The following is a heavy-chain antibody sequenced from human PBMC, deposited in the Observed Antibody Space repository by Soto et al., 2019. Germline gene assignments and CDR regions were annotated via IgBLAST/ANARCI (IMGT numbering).Heavy chain of an antibody. CDR3: AKDSNSPRDQFHS. D-gene: IGHD6-6*01. V-gene: IGHV3-23*01. CDR2: ISANGQGI. J-gene: IGHJ4*02. Sequence: GGSLRLSCAASGFTFNNYAMSWVRQAPGKGLEWVSAISANGQGIYYADSVKGRFIISRDSSKNTVFLHMDSLTAEDTAVYYCAKDSNSPRDQFHSWGQGTLVTVSS. CDR1: GFTFNNYA.